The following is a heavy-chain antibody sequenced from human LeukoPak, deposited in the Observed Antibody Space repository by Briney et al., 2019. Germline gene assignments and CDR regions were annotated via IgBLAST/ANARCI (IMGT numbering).Heavy chain of an antibody. CDR1: GGSFSGYY. CDR3: ASRRYYGLGEIGTTFDY. CDR2: INHSGST. Sequence: SETLSLTCAVYGGSFSGYYWSWIRQPPGKGLEWIGEINHSGSTNYNPSLKSRVTISVDTSKNQFSLKLSSVTAADTAVYYCASRRYYGLGEIGTTFDYWGQGTLVTVSS. J-gene: IGHJ4*02. D-gene: IGHD3-10*01. V-gene: IGHV4-34*01.